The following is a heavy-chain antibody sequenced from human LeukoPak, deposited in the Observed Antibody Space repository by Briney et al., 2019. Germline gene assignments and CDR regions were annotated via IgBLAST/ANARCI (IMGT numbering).Heavy chain of an antibody. J-gene: IGHJ4*02. CDR3: ARASRDGYNY. CDR2: INPNSGGT. V-gene: IGHV1-2*06. CDR1: GGTFSSYA. Sequence: GASVKVSCKASGGTFSSYAISWVRQAPGQGLEWMGRINPNSGGTNYAQKFRGRVTMTRDTSISTAYMELSRLRSDDTAVYYCARASRDGYNYWGQGTLVTVSS. D-gene: IGHD5-24*01.